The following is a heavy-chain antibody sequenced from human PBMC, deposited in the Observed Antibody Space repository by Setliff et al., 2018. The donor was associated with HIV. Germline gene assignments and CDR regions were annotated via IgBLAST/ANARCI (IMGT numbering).Heavy chain of an antibody. J-gene: IGHJ4*02. CDR3: ARERSLITVRRYFDN. D-gene: IGHD1-1*01. CDR1: GGSFSDYY. V-gene: IGHV4-34*01. Sequence: SETLSLTCAVYGGSFSDYYWSWIRQPPGKGLEWIGEINHSGSTNYNPSLKRRVTISVDTSKNQFSLKLNSVTAADTAVYYCARERSLITVRRYFDNWGQGTLVTVSS. CDR2: INHSGST.